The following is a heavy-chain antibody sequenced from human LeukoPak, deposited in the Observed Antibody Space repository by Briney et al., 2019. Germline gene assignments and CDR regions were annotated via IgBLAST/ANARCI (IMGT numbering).Heavy chain of an antibody. J-gene: IGHJ4*02. Sequence: PGGSLRLSCAASGFTFSSYAMHWVRQAPGKGLEWVAVISYDGSNKYYADSVKGRFTISRDNSKNTLYLQMNSLRAEDTAVYYCARDVASDLSGSYSGFDYWGQGTLVTVSS. CDR3: ARDVASDLSGSYSGFDY. D-gene: IGHD1-26*01. CDR1: GFTFSSYA. CDR2: ISYDGSNK. V-gene: IGHV3-30*14.